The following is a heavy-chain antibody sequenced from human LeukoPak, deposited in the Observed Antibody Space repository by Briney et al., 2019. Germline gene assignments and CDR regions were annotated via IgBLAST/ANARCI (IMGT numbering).Heavy chain of an antibody. Sequence: ASVKVSCKASGYTFTSYDINWVRLATGQGLEWMGWMNPNSGNTGYAQKFQGRVTMTRNTSISTAYMELSSLRSEDTAVYYCARGQGQEDAFDIWGQGTMVTVSS. CDR3: ARGQGQEDAFDI. CDR2: MNPNSGNT. CDR1: GYTFTSYD. V-gene: IGHV1-8*01. J-gene: IGHJ3*02.